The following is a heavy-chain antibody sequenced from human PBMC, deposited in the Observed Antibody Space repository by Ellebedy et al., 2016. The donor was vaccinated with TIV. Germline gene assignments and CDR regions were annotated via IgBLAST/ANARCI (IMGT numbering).Heavy chain of an antibody. V-gene: IGHV1-46*03. J-gene: IGHJ3*02. Sequence: ASVKVSCKASGYTFTSYYMHWVRQAPGQGLEWMGIINPSGGSTSYAQKFQGRVTMTRDTSTSTVYTELSSLRSEDTAVYYCARHDSSGYDAFDIWGQGTMVTVSS. CDR3: ARHDSSGYDAFDI. CDR1: GYTFTSYY. CDR2: INPSGGST. D-gene: IGHD3-22*01.